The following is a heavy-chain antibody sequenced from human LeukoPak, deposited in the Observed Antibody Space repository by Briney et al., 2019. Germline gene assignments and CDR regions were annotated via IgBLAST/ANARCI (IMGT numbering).Heavy chain of an antibody. J-gene: IGHJ4*02. D-gene: IGHD6-13*01. V-gene: IGHV3-48*04. CDR3: ARDGGSSWYFDY. Sequence: GGPLRLSCAASGFTFNTYAMSWVRQAPGKGLECVSYISSSGNTTYHADSVKGRFTISRDNAKNSLYLQMSSLRAEDTAVYYCARDGGSSWYFDYWGQGTLVTVSS. CDR1: GFTFNTYA. CDR2: ISSSGNTT.